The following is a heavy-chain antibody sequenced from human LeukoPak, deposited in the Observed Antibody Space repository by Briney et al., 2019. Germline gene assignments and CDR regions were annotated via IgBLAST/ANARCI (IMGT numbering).Heavy chain of an antibody. D-gene: IGHD7-27*01. J-gene: IGHJ6*03. CDR1: GGSISSSSYY. CDR3: AGEIPNTLGDYYYYMDV. V-gene: IGHV4-39*07. Sequence: PSETLSPTCTVSGGSISSSSYYWGWIRQPPGKGLEWIGSIYYSGSTYYNPPLKGRVTISVDTSKNQFSLKLSSVTAADTAVYYCAGEIPNTLGDYYYYMDVWGKGTTVTVSS. CDR2: IYYSGST.